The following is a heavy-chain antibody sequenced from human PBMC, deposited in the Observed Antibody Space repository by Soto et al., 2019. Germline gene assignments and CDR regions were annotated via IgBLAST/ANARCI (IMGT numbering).Heavy chain of an antibody. J-gene: IGHJ6*02. CDR3: AREVSNYYGMDV. V-gene: IGHV4-30-4*01. CDR1: GASISSDDYY. CDR2: ISYSGST. Sequence: SETLSLTCSISGASISSDDYYWSWFRQPPGKGLEWIGYISYSGSTYYNPSLKSRITISVDTSKTQFSLILSSVTAADTAVFYCAREVSNYYGMDVWGQGTTVTVSS.